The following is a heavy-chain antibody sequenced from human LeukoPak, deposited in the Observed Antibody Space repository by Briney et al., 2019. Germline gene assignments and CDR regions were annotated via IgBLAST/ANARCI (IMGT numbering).Heavy chain of an antibody. CDR2: INHSGST. D-gene: IGHD5-18*01. V-gene: IGHV4-34*01. Sequence: SETLSLTCAVYGGSFSGYYWSWIRQPPGKGLEWIGEINHSGSTNYNPSPKSRVTISVDTSKNQFSLKLSSVTAADTAVYYCARADWDTAMIDYWGQGTLVTVSS. CDR1: GGSFSGYY. CDR3: ARADWDTAMIDY. J-gene: IGHJ4*02.